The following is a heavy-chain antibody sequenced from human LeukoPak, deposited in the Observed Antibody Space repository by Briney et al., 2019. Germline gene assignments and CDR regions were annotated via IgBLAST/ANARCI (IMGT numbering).Heavy chain of an antibody. CDR1: GYTFTNYA. CDR2: INTNTGNP. Sequence: GASVKVSCKASGYTFTNYAMNWVRQAPGQGLEWMGWINTNTGNPTYAQGFAGRFVFSFDTSVSSAYLHISSLKTEDTAVYYCARAACDASCALEEWGQGTLVTVSS. J-gene: IGHJ4*02. CDR3: ARAACDASCALEE. D-gene: IGHD2-15*01. V-gene: IGHV7-4-1*02.